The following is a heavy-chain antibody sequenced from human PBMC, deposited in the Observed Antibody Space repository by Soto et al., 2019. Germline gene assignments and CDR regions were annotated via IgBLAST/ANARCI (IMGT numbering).Heavy chain of an antibody. CDR2: TSYDGSST. D-gene: IGHD6-13*01. CDR1: GFTFSDHT. Sequence: PGGSLRLSCAASGFTFSDHTMHWVRQAPVKGLEWVALTSYDGSSTSYADSVKGRFTISRDNAKNTLYLQMNSLRAEDTAEYYCARDRVAAAGTTYYYYYGMDVWGQATTVTVSS. V-gene: IGHV3-30*04. CDR3: ARDRVAAAGTTYYYYYGMDV. J-gene: IGHJ6*02.